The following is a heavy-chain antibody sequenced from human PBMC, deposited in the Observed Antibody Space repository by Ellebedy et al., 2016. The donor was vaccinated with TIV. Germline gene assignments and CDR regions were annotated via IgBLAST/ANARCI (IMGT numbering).Heavy chain of an antibody. J-gene: IGHJ6*02. CDR2: IYYSGTT. V-gene: IGHV4-39*07. CDR3: ARDQWAAAGITTHYYYYGMDV. CDR1: GGSISSSSYY. Sequence: SETLSLTXTVTGGSISSSSYYWGWIRQPPGKGLEWIGSIYYSGTTYYNSSLKSRVTISVDTSKKQFSLQLRSVTAADTAVYYCARDQWAAAGITTHYYYYGMDVWGQGTTVTVSS. D-gene: IGHD6-13*01.